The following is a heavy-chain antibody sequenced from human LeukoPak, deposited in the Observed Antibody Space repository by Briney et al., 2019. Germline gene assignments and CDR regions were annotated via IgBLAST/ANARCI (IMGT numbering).Heavy chain of an antibody. CDR1: GYTFTSYG. J-gene: IGHJ4*02. D-gene: IGHD1-26*01. CDR2: ISAYNGNT. CDR3: ASISGSLDY. V-gene: IGHV1-18*01. Sequence: ASVKVSCKASGYTFTSYGISWVRQAPGQGLEWMGWISAYNGNTNYAQKFQGRVTITADKSTNTAYMELSSLRSEDTAVYYCASISGSLDYWGQGTLVTVSS.